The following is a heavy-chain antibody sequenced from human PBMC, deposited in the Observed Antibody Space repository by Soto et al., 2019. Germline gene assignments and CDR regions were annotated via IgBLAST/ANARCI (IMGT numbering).Heavy chain of an antibody. CDR3: AREGIAARTGISLKSMDV. V-gene: IGHV1-18*01. CDR2: ISAYNGNT. D-gene: IGHD6-6*01. CDR1: GYTFTSYG. J-gene: IGHJ6*02. Sequence: QVQLVQSGAEVKKPGASVKVSCKASGYTFTSYGISWVRQAPGQGLEWMGWISAYNGNTNYAQKLQGRVTMTTDTSTSTAYMELRSLRSDDTAVYYCAREGIAARTGISLKSMDVWGQGTTVTVSS.